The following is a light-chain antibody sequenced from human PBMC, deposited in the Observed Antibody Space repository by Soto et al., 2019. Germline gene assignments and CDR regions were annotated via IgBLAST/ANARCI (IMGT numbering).Light chain of an antibody. CDR2: DAS. V-gene: IGKV1-5*01. CDR3: QQYNSYVYT. CDR1: QSISSW. Sequence: DIQMTQSPSTLSASVGDRVTITCRASQSISSWLAWYQQKPGKAPKLLIYDASSLESGVPSRFSGSGSGTEFTLTICSLQPDDFATYYCQQYNSYVYTFGQGTRLEIK. J-gene: IGKJ5*01.